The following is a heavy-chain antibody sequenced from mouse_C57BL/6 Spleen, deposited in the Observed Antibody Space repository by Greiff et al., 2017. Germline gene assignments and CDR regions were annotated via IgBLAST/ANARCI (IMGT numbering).Heavy chain of an antibody. CDR3: AKRDYYGSSSYAMDY. CDR1: GFSLTSYG. V-gene: IGHV2-4*01. CDR2: IWSGGST. D-gene: IGHD1-1*01. Sequence: QVQLKESGPGLVQPSQSLSITCTVSGFSLTSYGVHWVRQPPGKGLEWLGVIWSGGSTDYNAAFISRLSISKDNSKSQVFFKMNSLQADDTAIYYCAKRDYYGSSSYAMDYWGQGTSVTVSS. J-gene: IGHJ4*01.